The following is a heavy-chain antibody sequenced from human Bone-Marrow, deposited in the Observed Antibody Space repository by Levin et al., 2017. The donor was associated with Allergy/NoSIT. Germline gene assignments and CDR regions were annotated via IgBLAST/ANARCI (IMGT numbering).Heavy chain of an antibody. D-gene: IGHD6-19*01. CDR3: ARDRIAVAANWFDS. Sequence: PSQTLSLTCTVSDGSMTDYFWSWIRQAPGAGLEWIGYADSTGSTKYNPSLKGRVTISVDTSKNQFSLNLTSVTVADTAVYYCARDRIAVAANWFDSWGQGTLVTVSS. CDR2: ADSTGST. V-gene: IGHV4-59*01. CDR1: DGSMTDYF. J-gene: IGHJ5*01.